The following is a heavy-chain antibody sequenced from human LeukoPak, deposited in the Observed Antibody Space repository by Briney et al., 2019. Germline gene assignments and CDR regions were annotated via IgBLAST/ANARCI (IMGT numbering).Heavy chain of an antibody. CDR3: ARDRINGSYDAPGY. V-gene: IGHV3-21*01. CDR1: GFTFSIYT. CDR2: IYSGSGYI. Sequence: PGGSLRLSCAASGFTFSIYTMSWVRQAPGKGLEWVSSIYSGSGYIRYADSVRGRFTISRDNAKNSLYLQMNSLRAEDTAVYYCARDRINGSYDAPGYWGQGTLVTVSS. J-gene: IGHJ4*02. D-gene: IGHD1-26*01.